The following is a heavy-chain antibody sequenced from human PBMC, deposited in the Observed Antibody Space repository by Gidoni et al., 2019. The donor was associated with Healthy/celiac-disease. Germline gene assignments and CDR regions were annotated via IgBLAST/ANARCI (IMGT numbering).Heavy chain of an antibody. Sequence: QVQLVESGGGVVQPGRSLRLSCAASGFTFSIYGMHWVRQAPGKGLEWVAVISYDGSNKYYADSVKGRFTISRDNSKNTLYLQMNSLRAEDTAVYYCAKERTIFGVAEAGMDVWGQGTTVTVSS. D-gene: IGHD3-3*01. CDR2: ISYDGSNK. J-gene: IGHJ6*02. CDR3: AKERTIFGVAEAGMDV. CDR1: GFTFSIYG. V-gene: IGHV3-30*18.